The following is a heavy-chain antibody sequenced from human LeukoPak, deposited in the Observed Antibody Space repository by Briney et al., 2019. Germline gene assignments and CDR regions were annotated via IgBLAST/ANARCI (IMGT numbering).Heavy chain of an antibody. Sequence: GASVKVSCKASGYTFTSYDINWVRQATGQGLEWMGWINPNSGGTNYAQKFLGRVTMTRDTSISTAYMELSRLRSDDTAVYYCARDNPTMVRGVIIVPHGYDYWGQGTLVTASS. CDR3: ARDNPTMVRGVIIVPHGYDY. CDR1: GYTFTSYD. D-gene: IGHD3-10*01. CDR2: INPNSGGT. V-gene: IGHV1-2*02. J-gene: IGHJ4*02.